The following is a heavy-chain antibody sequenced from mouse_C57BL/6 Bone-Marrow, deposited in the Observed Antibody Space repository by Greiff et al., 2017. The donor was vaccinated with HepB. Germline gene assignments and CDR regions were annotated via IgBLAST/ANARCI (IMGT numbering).Heavy chain of an antibody. V-gene: IGHV1-63*01. J-gene: IGHJ4*01. CDR1: GYTFTNYW. D-gene: IGHD1-1*01. CDR3: AILVSYGYAMDY. CDR2: IYPGGGYT. Sequence: LVESGAELVRPGPSVKMSCKASGYTFTNYWIGWAKQRPGHGLEWIGDIYPGGGYTNYNEKFKGKATLTADKSSSTAYMQFSSLTSEDSAIYYCAILVSYGYAMDYWGQGTSVTVSS.